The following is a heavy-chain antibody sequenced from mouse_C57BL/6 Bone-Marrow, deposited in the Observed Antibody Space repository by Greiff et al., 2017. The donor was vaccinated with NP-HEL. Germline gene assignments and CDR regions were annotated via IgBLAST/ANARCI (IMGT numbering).Heavy chain of an antibody. CDR1: GYSITSGYY. CDR3: ARGAHAMDY. J-gene: IGHJ4*01. V-gene: IGHV3-6*01. Sequence: EVKLQESGPGLVKPSQSLSLTCSVTGYSITSGYYWNWIRQFPGNKLEWMGYISYDGSNNYNPSLKNRISITRDTSKNQFFLKLNSVTTEDTATYYCARGAHAMDYWGQGTSVTVSS. CDR2: ISYDGSN.